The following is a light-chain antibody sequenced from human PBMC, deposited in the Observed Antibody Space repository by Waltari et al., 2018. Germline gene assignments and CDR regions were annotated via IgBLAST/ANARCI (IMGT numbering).Light chain of an antibody. CDR3: QQRSNWPLT. Sequence: EIVLTHSPATLSLSPAERATLSCRASQSVSSYLAWYQQKPGQAPRLLIYDASNRATGIPARFSGSGAGTDFTLTISSLEPEEFAVYYCQQRSNWPLTFGGGTKVEIK. J-gene: IGKJ4*01. CDR1: QSVSSY. CDR2: DAS. V-gene: IGKV3-11*01.